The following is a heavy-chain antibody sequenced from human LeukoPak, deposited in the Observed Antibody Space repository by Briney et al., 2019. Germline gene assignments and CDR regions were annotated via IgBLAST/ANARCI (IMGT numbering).Heavy chain of an antibody. V-gene: IGHV3-9*01. J-gene: IGHJ4*02. D-gene: IGHD5-18*01. CDR3: AKGSGYSYGSDVDY. CDR1: GFSLDDYA. CDR2: ISRNSGSI. Sequence: GGSLRLSCAASGFSLDDYAMHWVRQAPGKGLEWVSGISRNSGSIGYADSAKGRFTISRDNAKNSLYVQMNSLRAEDTALYYCAKGSGYSYGSDVDYWGQGTLVTVSS.